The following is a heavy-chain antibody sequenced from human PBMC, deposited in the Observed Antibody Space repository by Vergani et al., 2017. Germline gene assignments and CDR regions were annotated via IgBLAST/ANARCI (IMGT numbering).Heavy chain of an antibody. V-gene: IGHV1-18*04. CDR2: ISAYNGNT. CDR3: ARDPDIVVVXAAPYYYYYYGMDV. J-gene: IGHJ6*02. D-gene: IGHD2-2*01. Sequence: QVQLVQSGAEVKKPGASLKVSCKASVYIFTSYGISWVRQAPGQGLEWMGWISAYNGNTNYAQKLQGRVTMTTDTSTSTAYMELRSLRSDDTAVYYCARDPDIVVVXAAPYYYYYYGMDVWGQGTTVTVSS. CDR1: VYIFTSYG.